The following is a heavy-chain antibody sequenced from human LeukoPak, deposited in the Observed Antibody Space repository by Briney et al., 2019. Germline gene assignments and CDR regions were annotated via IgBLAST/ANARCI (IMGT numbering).Heavy chain of an antibody. CDR3: AIASPWRGGYSYGPIDY. V-gene: IGHV3-30*04. D-gene: IGHD5-18*01. Sequence: GRSLRLSCAASGFTFSSYAMHWVRQAPGKGLEWVAVISYDGSNKYYADSVKGRFTISRDNSKNTLYLQMNSLRAEDTAVYYCAIASPWRGGYSYGPIDYWGQGTLVTVSS. CDR2: ISYDGSNK. CDR1: GFTFSSYA. J-gene: IGHJ4*02.